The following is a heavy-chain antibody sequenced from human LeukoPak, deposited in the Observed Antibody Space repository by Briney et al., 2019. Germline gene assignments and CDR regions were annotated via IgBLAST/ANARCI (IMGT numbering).Heavy chain of an antibody. CDR2: ISSSSSYI. CDR3: ARDKDYYGSGSYLF. D-gene: IGHD3-10*01. CDR1: GYIFSSYS. J-gene: IGHJ4*02. Sequence: GGSLRLSCAASGYIFSSYSMNWVRQAPGKGLEWVSSISSSSSYIYYADSVKGRFTISRDNAKNSLYLQMNSLRAEDTAVYYCARDKDYYGSGSYLFWGQGTLVTVSS. V-gene: IGHV3-21*01.